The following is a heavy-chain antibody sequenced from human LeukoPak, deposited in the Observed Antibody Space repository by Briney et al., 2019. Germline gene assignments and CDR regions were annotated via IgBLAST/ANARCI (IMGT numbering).Heavy chain of an antibody. D-gene: IGHD5-18*01. V-gene: IGHV4-39*07. CDR1: GGSISSTSYY. CDR2: IYYSGST. CDR3: ATHSGYSYGDTFDY. J-gene: IGHJ4*02. Sequence: SETLSLTCTVSGGSISSTSYYWGWIRQPPGKGLEWIGNIYYSGSTYYNPSLKSRVTISVDTSKNQFSLKLSSVTAADTAVYYCATHSGYSYGDTFDYWGQGTLVTVSS.